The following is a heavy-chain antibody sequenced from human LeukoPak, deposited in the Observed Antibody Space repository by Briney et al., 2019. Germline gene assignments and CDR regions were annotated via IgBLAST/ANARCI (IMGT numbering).Heavy chain of an antibody. CDR1: VFTVSRNY. D-gene: IGHD3-16*02. J-gene: IGHJ4*02. V-gene: IGHV3-53*01. CDR2: IYSGGTT. CDR3: ARGGYSYGSQYYFDY. Sequence: GGSLRLSCAASVFTVSRNYMSWVREAPGRGLEWVSVIYSGGTTYYADSVKGRFTISRDISKNTLYLQMNSLTAEDTAVYFCARGGYSYGSQYYFDYWGQGTLVTVFS.